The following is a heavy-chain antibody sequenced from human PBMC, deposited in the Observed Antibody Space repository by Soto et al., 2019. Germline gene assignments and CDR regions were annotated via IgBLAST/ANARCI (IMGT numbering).Heavy chain of an antibody. Sequence: GGSLRLSCAASGFTFSSYGMHWVRQAPGKGLEWVAVISYDGSNKYYADSVKGRFTISRDNSKNTLYLQMNSLRAEDTAVYYCAKDLGAGYVPLYFDYWGQGTLVTVSS. CDR1: GFTFSSYG. D-gene: IGHD2-2*01. CDR3: AKDLGAGYVPLYFDY. J-gene: IGHJ4*02. V-gene: IGHV3-30*18. CDR2: ISYDGSNK.